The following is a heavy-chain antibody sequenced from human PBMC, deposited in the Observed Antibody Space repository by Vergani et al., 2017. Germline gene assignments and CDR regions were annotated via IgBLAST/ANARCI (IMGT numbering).Heavy chain of an antibody. V-gene: IGHV1-18*01. CDR2: ISAYNGNT. CDR1: GYTFTSYG. Sequence: QVQLVQSGAEVKKPGASVKVSCKASGYTFTSYGISWVRQAPGQGLEWMGWISAYNGNTNYAQKLQGRVTMTTDTSTSTAYMELRSLRSDDTAVYYCAKGGVSYDIFGGDKYYYYGWDGWGQGTTVTVSS. J-gene: IGHJ6*01. D-gene: IGHD3-9*01. CDR3: AKGGVSYDIFGGDKYYYYGWDG.